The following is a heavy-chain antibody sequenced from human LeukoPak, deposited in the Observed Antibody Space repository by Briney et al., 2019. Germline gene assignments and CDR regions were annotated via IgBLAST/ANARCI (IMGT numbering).Heavy chain of an antibody. J-gene: IGHJ6*03. D-gene: IGHD1-1*01. CDR3: ARVEATTGRNYHYYYMDV. CDR2: INSGSSYI. Sequence: PGGSLRLSCGASGFYFSSYSMNWVRQAPGKGLEWVSSINSGSSYIYYADSVKGRFTISRDNAKNSLHLKMYSLRAEDTAVYFCARVEATTGRNYHYYYMDVWGKGTTVTVSS. CDR1: GFYFSSYS. V-gene: IGHV3-21*01.